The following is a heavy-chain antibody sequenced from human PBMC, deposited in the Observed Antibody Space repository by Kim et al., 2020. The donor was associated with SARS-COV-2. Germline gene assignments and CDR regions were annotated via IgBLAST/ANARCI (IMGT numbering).Heavy chain of an antibody. CDR2: ITKNSGTI. Sequence: GGSLRLSCVASGFTFSNYDMNWVRQAPGKGLEWVSFITKNSGTIYYGESVKGRSTISRDNAKNSLYLQMNSLRDEDTAVYYCVRDRCGGSFDLWGQGTLVTVSS. CDR3: VRDRCGGSFDL. J-gene: IGHJ5*02. D-gene: IGHD2-21*01. V-gene: IGHV3-48*02. CDR1: GFTFSNYD.